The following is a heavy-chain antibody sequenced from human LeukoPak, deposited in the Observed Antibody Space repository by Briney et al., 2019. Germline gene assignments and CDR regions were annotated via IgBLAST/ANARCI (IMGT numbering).Heavy chain of an antibody. CDR3: ARGPRTSLQSFDY. D-gene: IGHD4-11*01. V-gene: IGHV1-69*05. Sequence: ASVKVSCKASGGTFSSYAISWARQAPGQGLEWMGGIIPIFGTANYAQKFQGRVTITTDESTSTAYMELSSLRSEDTAVYYCARGPRTSLQSFDYWGQGTLVTVSS. J-gene: IGHJ4*02. CDR1: GGTFSSYA. CDR2: IIPIFGTA.